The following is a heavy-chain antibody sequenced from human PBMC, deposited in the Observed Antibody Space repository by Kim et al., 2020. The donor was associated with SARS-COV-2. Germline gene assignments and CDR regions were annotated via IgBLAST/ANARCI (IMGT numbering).Heavy chain of an antibody. CDR1: GYTFTSYA. V-gene: IGHV1-3*01. CDR3: ATGEYSSSPSTSEYGMDV. Sequence: ASVKVSCKASGYTFTSYAMHWVRQAPGQRLEWMGWINAGNGNTKYSQKFQGRVTITRDTSASTAYMELSSLRSEDTAVYYCATGEYSSSPSTSEYGMDVWGQGTTVTVSS. CDR2: INAGNGNT. J-gene: IGHJ6*02. D-gene: IGHD6-13*01.